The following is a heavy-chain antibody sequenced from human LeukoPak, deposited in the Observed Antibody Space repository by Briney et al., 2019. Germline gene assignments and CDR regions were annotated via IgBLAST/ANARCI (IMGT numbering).Heavy chain of an antibody. CDR2: IYYSGST. D-gene: IGHD2-15*01. V-gene: IGHV4-39*07. CDR3: ARISCSGGTCYSQRGAFDS. Sequence: PSQTLSLTCTVSGGSISSSNYYWGWIRQPPGKGLEWIGTIYYSGSTYYNPSLKSRVTISVDTSKNQFSLTLSSVTAADTAMYQCARISCSGGTCYSQRGAFDSWGQGTMVTASS. CDR1: GGSISSSNYY. J-gene: IGHJ3*02.